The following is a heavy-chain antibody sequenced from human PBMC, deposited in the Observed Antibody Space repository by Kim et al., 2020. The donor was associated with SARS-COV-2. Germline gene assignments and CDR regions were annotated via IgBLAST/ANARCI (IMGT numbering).Heavy chain of an antibody. D-gene: IGHD6-13*01. Sequence: SETLSLTCTVSGGSISSYYWSWIRQPPGKGLEWIGYIYYSGSTNYNPSLKSRVTISVDTSKNQFSLKLSSVTAADTAVYYCARGGGSSSWLVFPRRNWFDPWGQGTLVTVSS. CDR1: GGSISSYY. CDR3: ARGGGSSSWLVFPRRNWFDP. V-gene: IGHV4-59*01. J-gene: IGHJ5*02. CDR2: IYYSGST.